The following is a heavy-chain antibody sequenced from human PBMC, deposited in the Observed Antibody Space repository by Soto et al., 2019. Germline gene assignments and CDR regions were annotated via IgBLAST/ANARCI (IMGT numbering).Heavy chain of an antibody. J-gene: IGHJ6*02. CDR2: IKQDGSEK. CDR3: ARLARITIFGVVMYYYYGMDV. V-gene: IGHV3-7*05. D-gene: IGHD3-3*01. CDR1: GFTFSSYW. Sequence: GGSLRLSCAASGFTFSSYWMSWVRQAPGKGLEWVANIKQDGSEKYYVDSVKGRFTISRDNAKNSLYLQMNSLRAEDTAVYYCARLARITIFGVVMYYYYGMDVWGQGTTVTVSS.